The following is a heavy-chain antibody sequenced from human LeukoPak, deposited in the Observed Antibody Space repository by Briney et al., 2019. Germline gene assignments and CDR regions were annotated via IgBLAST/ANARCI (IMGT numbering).Heavy chain of an antibody. D-gene: IGHD3-10*01. CDR1: GFTFSSYW. Sequence: GGSLRLSCAASGFTFSSYWMSWVRQALEERREWVAHIKQDGSEKYYVDSVKGRFIISRDNAKNSLFLQMNNLRGEDQAVYHLARVGWFFDPWGQGTLVTVSS. V-gene: IGHV3-7*05. CDR3: ARVGWFFDP. J-gene: IGHJ5*02. CDR2: IKQDGSEK.